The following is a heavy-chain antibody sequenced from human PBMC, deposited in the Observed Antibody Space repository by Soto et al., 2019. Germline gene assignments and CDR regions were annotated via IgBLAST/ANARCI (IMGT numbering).Heavy chain of an antibody. Sequence: TLSLTCTVSGGSFNSDTYYLNWIRQHPGKGLEWIGYIFYDVTTYDNPSLKSRVSISVDTSQTKLSLKVNSMTAADKAVYYCAGEEAMIIHCYLDSWGQGTMVTVSS. J-gene: IGHJ4*02. D-gene: IGHD3-22*01. CDR1: GGSFNSDTYY. CDR2: IFYDVTT. CDR3: AGEEAMIIHCYLDS. V-gene: IGHV4-31*03.